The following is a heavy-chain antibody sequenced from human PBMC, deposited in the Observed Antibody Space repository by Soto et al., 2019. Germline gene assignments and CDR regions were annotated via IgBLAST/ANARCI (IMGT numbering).Heavy chain of an antibody. J-gene: IGHJ6*02. Sequence: ASVKVSCKASGYTFTSYAMHWVLQAPVQRLEWMGWINAGNGNTKYSQKFQGRVTITRDTSASTAYMELSSLRSEDTAVYYCARRGYSYAYYYYGMDVWGQGTTVTVSS. D-gene: IGHD5-18*01. CDR2: INAGNGNT. V-gene: IGHV1-3*01. CDR1: GYTFTSYA. CDR3: ARRGYSYAYYYYGMDV.